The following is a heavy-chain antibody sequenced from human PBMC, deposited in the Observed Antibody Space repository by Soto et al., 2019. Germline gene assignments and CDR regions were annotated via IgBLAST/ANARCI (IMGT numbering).Heavy chain of an antibody. Sequence: QVPLVQSGAEVKKPGSSVKVSCKASGGTFSSYTISWVRQAPGQGLEWMGRIIPILGIANYAQKFQGRVTITADKSTSTAYMELSSLRSEDTAVYYCARDRAGYCSGGSCYSSFYYFDYWGQGTLVTVSS. V-gene: IGHV1-69*08. CDR2: IIPILGIA. J-gene: IGHJ4*02. CDR1: GGTFSSYT. CDR3: ARDRAGYCSGGSCYSSFYYFDY. D-gene: IGHD2-15*01.